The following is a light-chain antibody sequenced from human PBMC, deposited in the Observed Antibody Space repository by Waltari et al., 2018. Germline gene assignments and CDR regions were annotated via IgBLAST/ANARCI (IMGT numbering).Light chain of an antibody. Sequence: DIQMTQSPSSLSASVRDRVTITCRASQSISSYLNWYQQKPGKAPKLLIYAASSLQSGVTSRFSGSGSGTDFTLAISSLQPEDFATYYCQQSYSTPWTFGQGTKVEIK. CDR1: QSISSY. CDR3: QQSYSTPWT. V-gene: IGKV1-39*01. CDR2: AAS. J-gene: IGKJ1*01.